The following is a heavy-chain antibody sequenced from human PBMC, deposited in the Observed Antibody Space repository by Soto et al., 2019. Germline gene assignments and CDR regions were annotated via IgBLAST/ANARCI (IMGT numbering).Heavy chain of an antibody. V-gene: IGHV3-66*01. D-gene: IGHD4-17*01. CDR3: ARDPRYYGDYDYYYYYMDV. Sequence: PGGSLRLSCAASGFTVSSNYMSWVRQAPGKGLEWVSVIYSGGSTYYADSVKGRFTISRDNSKNTLYLQMNSLRAEDTAVYYCARDPRYYGDYDYYYYYMDVWGKGTTVTV. J-gene: IGHJ6*03. CDR1: GFTVSSNY. CDR2: IYSGGST.